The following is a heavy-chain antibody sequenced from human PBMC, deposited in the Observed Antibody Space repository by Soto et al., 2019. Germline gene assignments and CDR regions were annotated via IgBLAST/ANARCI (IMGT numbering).Heavy chain of an antibody. Sequence: SETLSLTCAASGYSISSGYYWGWLRQPPGKGLEWTGSIYHGGSTYYNPSLNSRVTLSIDMTNSHVSLILNSVTAADTAVYYCARVGPWVPYYYDSSPYTFENWFDPWGQGTLVTVSS. CDR2: IYHGGST. CDR3: ARVGPWVPYYYDSSPYTFENWFDP. V-gene: IGHV4-38-2*01. D-gene: IGHD3-22*01. J-gene: IGHJ5*02. CDR1: GYSISSGYY.